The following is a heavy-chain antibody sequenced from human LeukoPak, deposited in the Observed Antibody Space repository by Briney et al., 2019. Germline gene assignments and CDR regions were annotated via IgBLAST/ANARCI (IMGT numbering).Heavy chain of an antibody. D-gene: IGHD3-10*01. V-gene: IGHV1-2*02. CDR2: IYPNSGGT. Sequence: ASVKVSCKASGYTFTGYYMHWVRQAPGQGLEWMGWIYPNSGGTNYAQKFQGRVTMTRDTSISTAYMELSRLRSDDTAVYYCARVNLSMVRGGSYYYYMDVWGKGTTVTVSS. J-gene: IGHJ6*03. CDR1: GYTFTGYY. CDR3: ARVNLSMVRGGSYYYYMDV.